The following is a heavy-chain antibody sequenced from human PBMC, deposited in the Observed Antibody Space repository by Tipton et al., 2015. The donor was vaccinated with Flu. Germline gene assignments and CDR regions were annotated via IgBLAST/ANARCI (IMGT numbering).Heavy chain of an antibody. CDR2: IWYDGSNK. CDR1: GFTFSSYG. V-gene: IGHV3-33*01. Sequence: SGFTFSSYGMHWVRQDPGKGLEWVAVIWYDGSNKYYADSVKGRFTISRDNSKNTLYLQMNSLRAEDTALYYCARVRYSSYLAYLGPGPLVPVSS. D-gene: IGHD6-19*01. J-gene: IGHJ4*02. CDR3: ARVRYSSYLAY.